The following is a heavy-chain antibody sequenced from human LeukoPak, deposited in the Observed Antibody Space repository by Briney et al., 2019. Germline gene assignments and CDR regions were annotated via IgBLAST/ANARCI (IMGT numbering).Heavy chain of an antibody. D-gene: IGHD2-8*01. V-gene: IGHV3-48*01. J-gene: IGHJ6*02. CDR1: GFTFRSYS. CDR3: AREIVLMVYASGMDV. CDR2: ISSSSSPTTI. Sequence: GGSLRLSCAASGFTFRSYSMHWVRQAPGKGLEWVSYISSSSSPTTISYANSVKGRFTISRDNAKNSLYLQMNSLRAEDTAVYYCAREIVLMVYASGMDVWGQGTTVTVSS.